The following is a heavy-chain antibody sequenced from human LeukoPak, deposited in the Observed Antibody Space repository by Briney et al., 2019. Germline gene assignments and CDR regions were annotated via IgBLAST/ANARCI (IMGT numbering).Heavy chain of an antibody. J-gene: IGHJ4*02. Sequence: KTSETLSLTCTVSGGSISSNAYYWAWIRQPPGKGQEWSGSIYSSVSTYYNPSLKSRVTISVDTSKNQFSLRLSSVTAADTALYYCAYSGSYGHLGYWGQGIPVTVSS. CDR1: GGSISSNAYY. CDR2: IYSSVST. D-gene: IGHD1-26*01. V-gene: IGHV4-39*01. CDR3: AYSGSYGHLGY.